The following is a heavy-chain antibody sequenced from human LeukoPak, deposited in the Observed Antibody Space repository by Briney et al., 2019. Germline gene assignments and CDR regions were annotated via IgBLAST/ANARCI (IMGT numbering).Heavy chain of an antibody. V-gene: IGHV3-30*01. CDR3: ARDHAMVRGVIITFFDY. J-gene: IGHJ4*02. D-gene: IGHD3-10*01. CDR1: GFTFSSYS. Sequence: PGGSLRLSCAASGFTFSSYSMHWVRQAPGKGLEWVAVISYDGSNKYYADSVKGRFTISRDNSKNTLYLQMNSLRAEDTAVYYCARDHAMVRGVIITFFDYWGQGTLVTVSS. CDR2: ISYDGSNK.